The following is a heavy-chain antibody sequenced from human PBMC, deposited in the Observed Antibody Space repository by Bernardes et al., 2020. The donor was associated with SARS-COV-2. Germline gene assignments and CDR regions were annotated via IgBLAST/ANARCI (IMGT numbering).Heavy chain of an antibody. CDR3: TRGGLSTAAVYYYYDGMDV. CDR1: GGFIATYC. D-gene: IGHD2-2*01. Sequence: SETLSLTCPVSGGFIATYCSSWIRQTPGKGLEWIGYIYYSGSTKYNPSLGSRVTISLDTSKNQSSLTLTSVSAADTAVYYCTRGGLSTAAVYYYYDGMDVWGQGTTVTVSS. CDR2: IYYSGST. J-gene: IGHJ6*02. V-gene: IGHV4-59*01.